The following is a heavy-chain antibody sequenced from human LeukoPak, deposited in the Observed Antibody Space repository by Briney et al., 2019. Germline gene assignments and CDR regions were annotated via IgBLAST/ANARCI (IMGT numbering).Heavy chain of an antibody. J-gene: IGHJ6*02. D-gene: IGHD3-22*01. CDR2: ISGSGGST. Sequence: GGSLRLSCAASGFTFSSYAMSWVRQAPGKGLEWVSAISGSGGSTYYADSVKGRFTISRDNSKNTLYLQMNSLRAEDTAVYYCAKGAYDSSGYYYVNYYGMDVWAKGPRSPSP. V-gene: IGHV3-23*01. CDR3: AKGAYDSSGYYYVNYYGMDV. CDR1: GFTFSSYA.